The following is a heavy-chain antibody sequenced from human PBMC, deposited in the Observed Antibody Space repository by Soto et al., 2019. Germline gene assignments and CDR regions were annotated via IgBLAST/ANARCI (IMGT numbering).Heavy chain of an antibody. Sequence: QVQLVQSGAEVKQPGSSVKGSCQASGVTFSSFAISWVLQAPGQVLEWMGGIIPIFRTPNYAQNFQGRVTITADESTSSVYMELSRLRSEDTAVYYCARSTGSGFRPGTHRVNWFDPWGQGTLVTVSS. J-gene: IGHJ5*02. V-gene: IGHV1-69*01. CDR2: IIPIFRTP. CDR1: GVTFSSFA. D-gene: IGHD5-12*01. CDR3: ARSTGSGFRPGTHRVNWFDP.